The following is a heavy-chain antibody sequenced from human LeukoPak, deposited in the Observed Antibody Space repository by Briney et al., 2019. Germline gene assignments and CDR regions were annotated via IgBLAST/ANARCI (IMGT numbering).Heavy chain of an antibody. CDR1: GYTFTSYY. D-gene: IGHD3-3*01. J-gene: IGHJ5*02. CDR3: ARVATKPYDFWNPFDP. CDR2: INPSGGST. V-gene: IGHV1-46*01. Sequence: HRASVKVSCKASGYTFTSYYMHWVRQAPGQGLEWMGIINPSGGSTSYAQKFQGRVTMTRDTSTSTVYMELSSLRSEDTAVYYCARVATKPYDFWNPFDPWGQGTLVIVSS.